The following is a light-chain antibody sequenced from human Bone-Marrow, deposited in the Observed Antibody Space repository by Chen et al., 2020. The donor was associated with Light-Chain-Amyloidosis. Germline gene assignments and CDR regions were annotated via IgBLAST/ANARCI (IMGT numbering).Light chain of an antibody. CDR2: RDT. V-gene: IGLV3-25*03. J-gene: IGLJ2*01. CDR1: DLPTKY. Sequence: SYELTQPPSVSVSPGQTARITCSGDDLPTKYAYWYQQKPGQAPGLVIHRDTERPSGSSERFSGSSSGTTATLTSSGVQAEDEADYHCQSADSSGTYEVIFGGGTKLTVL. CDR3: QSADSSGTYEVI.